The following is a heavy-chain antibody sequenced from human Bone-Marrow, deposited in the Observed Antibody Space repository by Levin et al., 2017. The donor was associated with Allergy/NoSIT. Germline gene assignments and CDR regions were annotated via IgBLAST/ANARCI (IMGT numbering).Heavy chain of an antibody. V-gene: IGHV1-18*01. Sequence: GESLKISCKASGYTFTSYGISWVRQAPGQGLEWMGWISAYNGNTNYAQKLQGRVTMTTDTSTSTAYMELRSLRSDDTAVYYCARDMSDSSSFSYYYGMDVWGQGTTVTVSS. CDR1: GYTFTSYG. J-gene: IGHJ6*02. CDR3: ARDMSDSSSFSYYYGMDV. CDR2: ISAYNGNT. D-gene: IGHD6-6*01.